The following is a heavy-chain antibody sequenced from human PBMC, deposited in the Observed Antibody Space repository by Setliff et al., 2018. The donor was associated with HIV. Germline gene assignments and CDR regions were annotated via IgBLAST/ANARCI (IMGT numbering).Heavy chain of an antibody. CDR1: GDTFNSHA. D-gene: IGHD5-12*01. V-gene: IGHV1-69*13. Sequence: SVKVSCKASGDTFNSHAISWVRQAPGQGLEWMGGVIPIFGTPNYAQKFQGRVTITADESTSTAYMELSRLISDDTAVYYCARESRDIVATSPLDYWGQGTLVTVSS. CDR2: VIPIFGTP. CDR3: ARESRDIVATSPLDY. J-gene: IGHJ4*02.